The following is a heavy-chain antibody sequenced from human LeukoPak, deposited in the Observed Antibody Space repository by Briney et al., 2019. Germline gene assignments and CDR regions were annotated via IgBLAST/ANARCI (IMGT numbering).Heavy chain of an antibody. J-gene: IGHJ4*02. CDR2: IKQGGSEK. V-gene: IGHV3-7*01. Sequence: GGSLRLSCAASGFTFSSYWMSWVRQAPGKGLEWVANIKQGGSEKYYVDSVKGRFTISRDNAKNSLYLQMNSLRAEDTAVYYCARDYSSSWYAWYYFDYWGQGTLVTVSS. CDR3: ARDYSSSWYAWYYFDY. CDR1: GFTFSSYW. D-gene: IGHD6-13*01.